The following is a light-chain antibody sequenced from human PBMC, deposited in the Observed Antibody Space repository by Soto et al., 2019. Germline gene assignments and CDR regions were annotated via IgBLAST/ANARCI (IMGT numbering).Light chain of an antibody. CDR1: SSDFANYNL. CDR3: CSYAGSRV. Sequence: QSALTQPASVSGSPGQSITISCTGTSSDFANYNLVSWYQHHPGKAPKLMIYEGSKRPSGVSKRFSGSKSGNTASLTISGLQAEDEADYYCCSYAGSRVFGGGTKLTVL. V-gene: IGLV2-23*01. J-gene: IGLJ3*02. CDR2: EGS.